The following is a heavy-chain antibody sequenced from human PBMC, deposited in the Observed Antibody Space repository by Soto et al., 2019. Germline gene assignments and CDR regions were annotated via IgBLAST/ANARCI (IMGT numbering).Heavy chain of an antibody. V-gene: IGHV1-69*13. J-gene: IGHJ4*02. CDR2: IIPIFGTA. D-gene: IGHD2-21*02. CDR1: GGTFSSYA. CDR3: ARSIVVVTALDY. Sequence: VASVKVSCKASGGTFSSYAISWVRQAPGQGLEWMGGIIPIFGTANYAQKFQGRVTITADESTSTAYMELSSLRSEDTAVYYCARSIVVVTALDYWGQGTLVTSPQ.